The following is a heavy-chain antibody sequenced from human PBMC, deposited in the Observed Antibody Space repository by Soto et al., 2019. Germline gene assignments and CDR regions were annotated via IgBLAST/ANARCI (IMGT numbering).Heavy chain of an antibody. V-gene: IGHV3-74*03. CDR3: ARDGSLSLDA. J-gene: IGHJ6*02. CDR2: INGAGASL. CDR1: GFIFSSFC. Sequence: EVRLEEAGGGFVQPGGSLRVSCSGSGFIFSSFCMHWVRQGPGKGLEWVSRINGAGASLAYADSVKGRFSISRDNVKNMLHLQMNSLCAADTAVYFCARDGSLSLDAWGRGTTVTVSS. D-gene: IGHD2-15*01.